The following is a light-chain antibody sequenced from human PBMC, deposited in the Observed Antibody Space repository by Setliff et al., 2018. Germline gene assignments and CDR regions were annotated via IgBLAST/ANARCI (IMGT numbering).Light chain of an antibody. V-gene: IGLV1-44*01. CDR2: RNN. J-gene: IGLJ1*01. CDR3: AAWDDSLNGRYV. CDR1: SSNIGSNT. Sequence: QSALTQPPSASGTPGQRVTISCSGSSSNIGSNTVNWYQQFSGTAPKLLIYRNNQRPSGVPDRFSGSKSATSASLAISGLQAEDEADYYCAAWDDSLNGRYVFGTGTKVTVL.